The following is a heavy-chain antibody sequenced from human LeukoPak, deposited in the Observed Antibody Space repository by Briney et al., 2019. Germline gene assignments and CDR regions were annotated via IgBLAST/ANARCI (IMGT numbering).Heavy chain of an antibody. V-gene: IGHV4-59*12. Sequence: PSETLSLTCTVSGGSISTFYWSWIRQPPGKGLEWIGYIYYTGSTNYNSSLTSRVTISVDTSKNQFSLKLSSVTAADTAVYYCARDIGGQYYDFWSGYSTNDAFDIWGQGTMVTVSS. J-gene: IGHJ3*02. CDR2: IYYTGST. CDR3: ARDIGGQYYDFWSGYSTNDAFDI. D-gene: IGHD3-3*01. CDR1: GGSISTFY.